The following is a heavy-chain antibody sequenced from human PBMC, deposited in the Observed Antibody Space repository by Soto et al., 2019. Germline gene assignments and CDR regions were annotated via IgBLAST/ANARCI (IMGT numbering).Heavy chain of an antibody. D-gene: IGHD3-22*01. CDR1: GGTFTYYG. V-gene: IGHV1-69*06. CDR2: IIPIIGPA. Sequence: QVQLVQSGAEVKRPGSSVKLSCKASGGTFTYYGISWVRQAPGQGLEWMGGIIPIIGPATYAQKFQGRLTTTADKSTSTAYMELSSLGSEETALYYCARDLVTTIAGPPRRETYGWLDPWGQGTLVNVSS. J-gene: IGHJ5*02. CDR3: ARDLVTTIAGPPRRETYGWLDP.